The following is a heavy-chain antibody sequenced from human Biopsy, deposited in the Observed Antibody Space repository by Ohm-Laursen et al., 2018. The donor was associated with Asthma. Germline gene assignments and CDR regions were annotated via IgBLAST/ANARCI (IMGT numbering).Heavy chain of an antibody. D-gene: IGHD4-17*01. Sequence: TLSLTCIVSGGSINIGDYYWSWIRQHSVKGLEWIGHIYYSGSTYYNPSLKSRVSISLDTSKNQFSPSLTSVTAADTAVYYCARTTYGHDGFDPWGQGTLVTVSS. CDR3: ARTTYGHDGFDP. J-gene: IGHJ5*02. CDR2: IYYSGST. V-gene: IGHV4-31*03. CDR1: GGSINIGDYY.